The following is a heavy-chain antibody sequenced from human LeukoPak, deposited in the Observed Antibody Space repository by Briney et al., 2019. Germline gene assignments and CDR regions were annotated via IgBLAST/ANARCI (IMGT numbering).Heavy chain of an antibody. CDR3: VRDSGGSYYYPSDY. V-gene: IGHV1-2*02. D-gene: IGHD1-26*01. CDR1: GYTFTGCY. CDR2: INPNSGGT. J-gene: IGHJ4*02. Sequence: ASVKVSCKASGYTFTGCYMHWVRQAPGQGLEWMGWINPNSGGTNYAQKFQGRVTMTRDTSISTAYMELSRLRSDDTAVYYCVRDSGGSYYYPSDYWGQGTLVTVSS.